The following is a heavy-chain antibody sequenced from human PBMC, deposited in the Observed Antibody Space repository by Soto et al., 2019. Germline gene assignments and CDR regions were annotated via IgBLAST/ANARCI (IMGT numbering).Heavy chain of an antibody. J-gene: IGHJ6*02. V-gene: IGHV1-69*13. Sequence: SVKVSCKASGGTFSSYAISWVRQAPGQGLEWMGGIIPIFGTANYAQKFQGRVTITADESTSTAYMELSSLRSEDTAVYYCARSESSPYYYSGMDVLGQGNTVTGSS. CDR1: GGTFSSYA. CDR2: IIPIFGTA. CDR3: ARSESSPYYYSGMDV. D-gene: IGHD6-6*01.